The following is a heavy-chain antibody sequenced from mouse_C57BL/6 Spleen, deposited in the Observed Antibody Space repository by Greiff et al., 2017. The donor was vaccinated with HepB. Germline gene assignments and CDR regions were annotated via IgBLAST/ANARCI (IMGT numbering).Heavy chain of an antibody. V-gene: IGHV1-4*01. CDR1: GYTFTSYT. Sequence: QLQQSGAELARPGASVKMSCKASGYTFTSYTMHWVKQRPGQGLEWIGYINPSSGYTKYNQKFKDKATLTADKSSSTAYMQLSSLTSEDSAVYYCANYYGSSYYYAMDSWGQGTSVTVSS. D-gene: IGHD1-1*01. J-gene: IGHJ4*01. CDR2: INPSSGYT. CDR3: ANYYGSSYYYAMDS.